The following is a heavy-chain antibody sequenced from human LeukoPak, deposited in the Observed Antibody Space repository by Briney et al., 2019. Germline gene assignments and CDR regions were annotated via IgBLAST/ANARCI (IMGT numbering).Heavy chain of an antibody. CDR2: ISSSSYI. CDR1: GFTFSTYS. Sequence: SGGSLRLSCAASGFTFSTYSMNWVRQAPGKGLEWVSSISSSSYIYYADSVKGRFTISRDNAKNSLYLQMNSLRAEDTAVYYCAREVYSSSWSYYFDYWGQGTLVTVSS. J-gene: IGHJ4*02. D-gene: IGHD6-13*01. CDR3: AREVYSSSWSYYFDY. V-gene: IGHV3-21*01.